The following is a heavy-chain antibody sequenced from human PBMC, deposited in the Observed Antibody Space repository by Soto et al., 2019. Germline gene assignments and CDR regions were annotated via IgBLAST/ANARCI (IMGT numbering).Heavy chain of an antibody. J-gene: IGHJ4*02. CDR3: ARLEGLATISYYFDF. Sequence: QLQLQESGQGLVKPSETLSLTCSVSGDSINSDKYYWGWIRQPPGKGLEWIGSIYFRGNTYYNPSLQTRVTISLDKSKSQFSLKLNSVTAADSAVYFCARLEGLATISYYFDFWGQGALVTVSS. D-gene: IGHD3-9*01. V-gene: IGHV4-39*01. CDR1: GDSINSDKYY. CDR2: IYFRGNT.